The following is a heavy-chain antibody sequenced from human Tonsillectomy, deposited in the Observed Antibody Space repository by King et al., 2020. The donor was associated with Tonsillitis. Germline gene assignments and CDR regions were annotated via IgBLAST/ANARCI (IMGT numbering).Heavy chain of an antibody. D-gene: IGHD3-22*01. CDR2: ISSSSSTI. Sequence: VQLVESGGGLVQPGGSLRLSCAASGFTFSSYSMNWVRQAPGKGLEWVSYISSSSSTIYYAAPVKGRFTISRDNAKNSLYLQMNRLRAEDTAVYYCASRINYYDSSGYYPGFDYWGQGTLVTVSS. V-gene: IGHV3-48*01. CDR1: GFTFSSYS. CDR3: ASRINYYDSSGYYPGFDY. J-gene: IGHJ4*02.